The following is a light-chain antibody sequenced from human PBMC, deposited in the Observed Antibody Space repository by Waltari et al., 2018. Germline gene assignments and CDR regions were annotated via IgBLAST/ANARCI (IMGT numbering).Light chain of an antibody. J-gene: IGLJ2*01. CDR2: EVS. Sequence: QSALTQPPSASGSPGQSVTIPCPGTSSYVGGYNYFSWYQQHPGKAPKLMIYEVSKRPSGVPDRFSGSKSGNTASLTVSGLQAEDEADYYCSSYAGSNNLVFGGGTKLTVL. CDR1: SSYVGGYNY. V-gene: IGLV2-8*01. CDR3: SSYAGSNNLV.